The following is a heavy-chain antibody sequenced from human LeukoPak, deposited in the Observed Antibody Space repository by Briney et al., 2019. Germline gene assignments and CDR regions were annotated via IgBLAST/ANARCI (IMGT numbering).Heavy chain of an antibody. V-gene: IGHV3-30*03. CDR2: ISYDGSNK. CDR3: ARDPQGYYDSSGYYDDY. CDR1: GFTFSSYG. D-gene: IGHD3-22*01. J-gene: IGHJ4*02. Sequence: GGSLRLSCAASGFTFSSYGMHWVRQAPGKGLEWVAVISYDGSNKYYADSVKGRFTISRDNSKNTLYLQMNSLRAEDTAVYYCARDPQGYYDSSGYYDDYWGQGTLVTVSS.